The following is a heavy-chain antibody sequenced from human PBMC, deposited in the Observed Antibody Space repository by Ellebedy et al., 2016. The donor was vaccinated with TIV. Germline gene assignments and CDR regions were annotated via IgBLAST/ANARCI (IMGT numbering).Heavy chain of an antibody. Sequence: GGSLRLSCAASGFTFSSHAMHWVRQAPGKGPEWVTFILHDGSGKYYVDSVMGRFAISRDNSQNTLYLQMNSLRDEDTAVYYCVGKVGGRDFHHWGQGTQVTVSS. J-gene: IGHJ1*01. CDR2: ILHDGSGK. D-gene: IGHD1-26*01. V-gene: IGHV3-30*09. CDR1: GFTFSSHA. CDR3: VGKVGGRDFHH.